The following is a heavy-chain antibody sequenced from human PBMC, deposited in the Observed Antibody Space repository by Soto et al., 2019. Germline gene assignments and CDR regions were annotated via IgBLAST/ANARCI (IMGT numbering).Heavy chain of an antibody. Sequence: QIQLQESGPGLVKPSQTLSLTCTVSGGSISSGGYYWSWIRQLPGKGLEWMGYIYRSGNAYYNPSLESRLTISVDKSKNQFSLKLSSVTAANTAVYSCARKNDFSRGSFYYYGLDVWGHGTTITIPS. CDR3: ARKNDFSRGSFYYYGLDV. CDR2: IYRSGNA. J-gene: IGHJ6*02. V-gene: IGHV4-31*03. CDR1: GGSISSGGYY. D-gene: IGHD3-3*01.